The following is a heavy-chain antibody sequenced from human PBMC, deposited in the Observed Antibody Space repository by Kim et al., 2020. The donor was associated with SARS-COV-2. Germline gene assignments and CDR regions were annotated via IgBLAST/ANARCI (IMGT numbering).Heavy chain of an antibody. D-gene: IGHD6-19*01. CDR3: TTSAVSDVDY. CDR2: INPNSGGT. V-gene: IGHV1-2*06. CDR1: GYTLNDNH. J-gene: IGHJ4*02. Sequence: ASVKVSCKASGYTLNDNHINWVRQAPGQGLEWMGRINPNSGGTNYAQKFQGRVTMTRYTSISTAYMELRSLRSDDTAVYYCTTSAVSDVDYWGQGTLVTV.